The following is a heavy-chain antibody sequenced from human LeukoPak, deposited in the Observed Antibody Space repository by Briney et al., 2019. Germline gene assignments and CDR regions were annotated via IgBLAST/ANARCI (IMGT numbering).Heavy chain of an antibody. CDR1: RFTFSSYG. CDR2: ISYDGSNK. CDR3: AKDRGYSYGYFDY. Sequence: GGSLRLSCAASRFTFSSYGTHWVRQAPGNGLEWVALISYDGSNKYYTDSVKGRFTISRDNSKNTLYLQMDSLRAEDTAVYYCAKDRGYSYGYFDYWGQGTLVTVSS. V-gene: IGHV3-30*18. D-gene: IGHD5-18*01. J-gene: IGHJ4*02.